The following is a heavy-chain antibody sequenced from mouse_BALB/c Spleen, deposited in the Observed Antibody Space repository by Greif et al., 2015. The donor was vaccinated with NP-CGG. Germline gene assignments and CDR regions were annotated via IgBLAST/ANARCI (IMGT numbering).Heavy chain of an antibody. CDR1: GYTFTSYY. V-gene: IGHV1S81*02. D-gene: IGHD3-1*01. J-gene: IGHJ4*01. Sequence: SGAELVKPGASVKLSCKASGYTFTSYYMYWVKQRPGQGLEWIGEINPSNGGTNFNEKFKSKATLTVDKSSSTAYMQLSSLTSEDSAVYYCTRSGYYAMDYWGQGTSVTVSS. CDR3: TRSGYYAMDY. CDR2: INPSNGGT.